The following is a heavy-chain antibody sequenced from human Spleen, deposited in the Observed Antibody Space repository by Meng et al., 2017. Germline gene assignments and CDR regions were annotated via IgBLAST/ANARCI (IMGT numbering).Heavy chain of an antibody. D-gene: IGHD6-13*01. V-gene: IGHV1-2*06. CDR1: GYTCPDYW. Sequence: QGEWVQSGAEVKTPGAPVKVSCKASGYTCPDYWLHWVRRAPGQGLEWMGRINPKSGDTHYAQRFQGRVTMTGDTSISTAYMELSGLRSDDTAMYYCARDEDISAAGKLFGDYWGQGTLVTVSS. CDR2: INPKSGDT. J-gene: IGHJ4*02. CDR3: ARDEDISAAGKLFGDY.